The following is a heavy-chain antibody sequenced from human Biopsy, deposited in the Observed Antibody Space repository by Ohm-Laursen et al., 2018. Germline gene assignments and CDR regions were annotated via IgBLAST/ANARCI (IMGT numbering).Heavy chain of an antibody. V-gene: IGHV3-9*01. CDR3: ARDRGGARYGMDV. CDR2: IRRNSAII. J-gene: IGHJ6*02. Sequence: SLRLSCAASGFTFDDYGMHWVRQPPGKGLEWVSGIRRNSAIIDYADSVRGRFTISRDNARRFLFLQMNDLKSEDTAFYYCARDRGGARYGMDVWGRGTTVTVPS. CDR1: GFTFDDYG. D-gene: IGHD1-26*01.